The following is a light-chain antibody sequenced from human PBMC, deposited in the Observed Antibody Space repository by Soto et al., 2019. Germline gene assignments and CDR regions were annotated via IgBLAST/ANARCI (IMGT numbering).Light chain of an antibody. Sequence: DIQMTQSPSSLSASVGDRVTFTYRASQSIVRYLNWYQQKPGKAPEVLIYDASNRATGIPARFSGSGSGTDFTLTISSLEPEDFAVYYCQQRSNQWPFGQGTKVDIK. J-gene: IGKJ1*01. CDR1: QSIVRY. V-gene: IGKV1-39*01. CDR2: DAS. CDR3: QQRSNQWP.